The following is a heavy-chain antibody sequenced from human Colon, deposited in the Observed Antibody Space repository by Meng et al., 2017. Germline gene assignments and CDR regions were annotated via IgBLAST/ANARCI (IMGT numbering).Heavy chain of an antibody. CDR1: GYTFTSYA. CDR2: INTNTGNP. Sequence: ASVKVSCKASGYTFTSYAMNWVRQAPGQGLEWMGWINTNTGNPTYAQGFTGRFVFSLDTSVSTAYLQISSLKAEDTAVYYRARGDGSDDSSGYYAYWGQGTLVTVSS. D-gene: IGHD3-22*01. CDR3: ARGDGSDDSSGYYAY. V-gene: IGHV7-4-1*02. J-gene: IGHJ4*02.